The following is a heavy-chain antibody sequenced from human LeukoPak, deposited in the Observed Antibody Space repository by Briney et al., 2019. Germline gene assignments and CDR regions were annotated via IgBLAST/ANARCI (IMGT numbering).Heavy chain of an antibody. Sequence: ASVKVSCKASGYPFTGYYMHWVRQAPGQGLEWMGWINPNSGDTNYAQKSQSRVTMTRDTSISTAYMELSRLRSDDTAVYYCARGGYSGYDLYVWGKGTTVTISS. CDR1: GYPFTGYY. D-gene: IGHD5-12*01. CDR3: ARGGYSGYDLYV. V-gene: IGHV1-2*02. CDR2: INPNSGDT. J-gene: IGHJ6*04.